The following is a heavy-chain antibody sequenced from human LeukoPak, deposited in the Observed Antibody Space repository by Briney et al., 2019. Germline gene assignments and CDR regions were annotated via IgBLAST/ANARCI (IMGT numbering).Heavy chain of an antibody. V-gene: IGHV3-53*01. D-gene: IGHD3-16*01. CDR2: IYSGGST. CDR1: EFTVSSNY. J-gene: IGHJ4*02. Sequence: GGSLRLSCAASEFTVSSNYMSWVRQAPGKGLERVSVIYSGGSTYYADSVKGRFTISRDNSKNTLYLQMNSLRAEDTAVYYCARVGRGYFDYWGQGTLVTVSS. CDR3: ARVGRGYFDY.